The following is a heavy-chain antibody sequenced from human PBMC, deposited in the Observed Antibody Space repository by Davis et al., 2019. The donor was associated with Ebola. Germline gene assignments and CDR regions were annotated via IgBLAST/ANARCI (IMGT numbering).Heavy chain of an antibody. J-gene: IGHJ6*04. CDR1: GGTFSSYA. CDR2: IIPILGIA. V-gene: IGHV1-69*04. Sequence: AASVKVSCKASGGTFSSYAISWVRQAPGQGLEWMGRIIPILGIANYAQKFQGRVTIAADKSTSTAYMELSSLRSEDTAVYYCARDGSIKEYTTSSGVVDSYYYGMDVWGKGITVTVAS. D-gene: IGHD6-6*01. CDR3: ARDGSIKEYTTSSGVVDSYYYGMDV.